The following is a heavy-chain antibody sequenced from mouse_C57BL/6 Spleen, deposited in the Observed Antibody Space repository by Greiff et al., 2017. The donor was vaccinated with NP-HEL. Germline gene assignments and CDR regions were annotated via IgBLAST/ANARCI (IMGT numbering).Heavy chain of an antibody. CDR3: ARSGGSSLYAMDY. CDR2: IYPSDSET. D-gene: IGHD1-1*01. V-gene: IGHV1-61*01. CDR1: GYTFTSYW. J-gene: IGHJ4*01. Sequence: VQLQQPGAELVRPGSSVKLSCKASGYTFTSYWMDWVKQRPGQGLEWIGNIYPSDSETHYNQKFKDKATLTVDKSSSTAYMQLSSLTSEDSAVYYCARSGGSSLYAMDYWGQGTSVTVSS.